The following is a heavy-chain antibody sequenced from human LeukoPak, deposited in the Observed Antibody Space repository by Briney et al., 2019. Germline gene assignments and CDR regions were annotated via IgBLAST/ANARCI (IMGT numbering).Heavy chain of an antibody. V-gene: IGHV4-38-2*02. CDR1: GYSISSGHY. D-gene: IGHD3-22*01. CDR3: ARVTGYMIEDYFDY. Sequence: SETLSLTCTVSGYSISSGHYWGWIRQPPGKGLEWIGSIYHSGSTYYNPSLKSRVTISVETSKNQFSLKLSSVTAADTAVYYCARVTGYMIEDYFDYWGQGTLVTVSS. CDR2: IYHSGST. J-gene: IGHJ4*02.